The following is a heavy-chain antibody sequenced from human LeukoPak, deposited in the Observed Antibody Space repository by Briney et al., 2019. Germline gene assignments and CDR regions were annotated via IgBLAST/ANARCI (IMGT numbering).Heavy chain of an antibody. V-gene: IGHV3-7*01. Sequence: GGSLRLSCAASGFTFSNYWMSWVRQVPGKWLEWLANIKVDGSDTYYVDSLKGRFTISRDNAKNSVYLQMNSLRAEDTAVYYCARLLAGSGYARDAFDIWGQGTMVTVSS. CDR3: ARLLAGSGYARDAFDI. J-gene: IGHJ3*02. CDR2: IKVDGSDT. CDR1: GFTFSNYW. D-gene: IGHD3-22*01.